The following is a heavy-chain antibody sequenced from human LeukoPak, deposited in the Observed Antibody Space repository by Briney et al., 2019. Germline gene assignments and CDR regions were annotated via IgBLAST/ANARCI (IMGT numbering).Heavy chain of an antibody. V-gene: IGHV3-7*01. Sequence: GGSLRLSCAASGFTFSNYWMNWVRQAPGKGLDWVANIKQDGSEKYHVDSVKGRFTISRDNAKNSLYLQMNSLRAEDTAVYHCARGTRAAFDIWGQGTTVTVSS. D-gene: IGHD2-2*01. CDR2: IKQDGSEK. CDR1: GFTFSNYW. CDR3: ARGTRAAFDI. J-gene: IGHJ3*02.